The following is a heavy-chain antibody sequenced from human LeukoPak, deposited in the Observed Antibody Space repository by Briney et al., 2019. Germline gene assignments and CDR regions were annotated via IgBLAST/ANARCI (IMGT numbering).Heavy chain of an antibody. CDR1: GYTFTSYG. D-gene: IGHD6-13*01. CDR2: INPNSGGS. V-gene: IGHV1-2*06. Sequence: GASVKVSCKASGYTFTSYGISWVRQAPGQGLEWMGRINPNSGGSDYPQKFQGRVTMTRDTSISTAYMDLSRLTSDDTAVYWCAIGMLAAGTFDRWGQGTLVTVSS. CDR3: AIGMLAAGTFDR. J-gene: IGHJ4*02.